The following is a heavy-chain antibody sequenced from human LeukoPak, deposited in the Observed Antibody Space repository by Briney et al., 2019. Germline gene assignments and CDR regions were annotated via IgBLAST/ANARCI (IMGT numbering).Heavy chain of an antibody. V-gene: IGHV4-59*01. J-gene: IGHJ4*02. CDR3: ARVLDHDDHDLFFDY. D-gene: IGHD1-1*01. CDR2: IYNSGRT. Sequence: SQTLSLTCTVSGGSISTDYWSWIRQPPGKGLEWLGDIYNSGRTNYNPSLKSRVTISEDTSKNQFSLKMSPVTAADTAVYYCARVLDHDDHDLFFDYWSQGTLVTVSS. CDR1: GGSISTDY.